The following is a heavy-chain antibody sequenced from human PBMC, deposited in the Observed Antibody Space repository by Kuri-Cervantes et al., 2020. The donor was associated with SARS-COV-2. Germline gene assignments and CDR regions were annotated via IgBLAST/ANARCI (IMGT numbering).Heavy chain of an antibody. CDR2: IYYSGST. Sequence: SETLSLTCIVSGVAIDSNSYYWVWIRQPPGKGLEWIGGIYYSGSTYHNPSLKSRVTISVDTSKNQFSLKLSSVTAADTAVYYCARDLDDYGDSPGYWGQGTLVTVSS. D-gene: IGHD4-17*01. J-gene: IGHJ4*02. CDR3: ARDLDDYGDSPGY. CDR1: GVAIDSNSYY. V-gene: IGHV4-39*07.